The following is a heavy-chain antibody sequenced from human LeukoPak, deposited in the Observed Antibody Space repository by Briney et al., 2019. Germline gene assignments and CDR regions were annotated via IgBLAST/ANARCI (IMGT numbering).Heavy chain of an antibody. J-gene: IGHJ2*01. CDR3: ARPHALIYFDL. CDR2: IYPSDSDT. Sequence: GESLKISCEASGYSFTSYWIAWVRQMPGKGLELMGSIYPSDSDTTYSPSFEGRVTFSVDKSTNTAYLQWSSLEASDTAMYYCARPHALIYFDLWGPGTLVTVSP. V-gene: IGHV5-51*01. D-gene: IGHD2/OR15-2a*01. CDR1: GYSFTSYW.